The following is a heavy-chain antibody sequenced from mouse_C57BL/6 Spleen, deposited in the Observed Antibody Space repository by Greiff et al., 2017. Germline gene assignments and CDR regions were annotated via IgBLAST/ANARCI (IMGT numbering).Heavy chain of an antibody. D-gene: IGHD2-3*01. CDR3: ARSGYDGYPLDY. Sequence: EVQLQQSGPELVKPGASVKISCKASGYSFTGYYMNWVKQSPEQSLEWIGEINPSTGGTTYNQKFKGKATLTVDKSSSTAYLQLNSLTSEDSAVDSCARSGYDGYPLDYWGQGTTLTVSS. V-gene: IGHV1-42*01. CDR2: INPSTGGT. CDR1: GYSFTGYY. J-gene: IGHJ2*01.